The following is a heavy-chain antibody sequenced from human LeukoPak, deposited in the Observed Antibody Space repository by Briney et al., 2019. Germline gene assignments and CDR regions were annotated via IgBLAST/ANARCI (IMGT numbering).Heavy chain of an antibody. V-gene: IGHV4-34*01. CDR2: INHSGST. J-gene: IGHJ6*03. Sequence: SETLSLTCAVYGGSFSGYYWSWIRQPPGKGLEWIGEINHSGSTNYNPSLKSRVTISVDTSKNQFSLKLSSVTAADTAVYYCARLNDYYYYYYMDVWGKGTTVTISS. CDR1: GGSFSGYY. CDR3: ARLNDYYYYYYMDV.